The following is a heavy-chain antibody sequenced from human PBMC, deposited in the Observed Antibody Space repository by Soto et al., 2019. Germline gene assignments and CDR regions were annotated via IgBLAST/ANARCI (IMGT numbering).Heavy chain of an antibody. J-gene: IGHJ4*02. Sequence: PSETLSLTCTVSGGSVSSGGYYWSWIRQPPGKGLELIGYIYYSGSTNYNPSLKSRVTISVDTSKNQFSLKLSPVTAADTAVYYCARSPIYYYDSSGYYYFDYWGQGTLVTVSS. D-gene: IGHD3-22*01. CDR2: IYYSGST. CDR1: GGSVSSGGYY. CDR3: ARSPIYYYDSSGYYYFDY. V-gene: IGHV4-61*08.